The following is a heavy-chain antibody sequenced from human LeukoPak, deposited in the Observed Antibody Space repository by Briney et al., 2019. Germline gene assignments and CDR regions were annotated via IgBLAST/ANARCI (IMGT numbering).Heavy chain of an antibody. CDR3: ARVDGSPDY. CDR2: MNTKSGNT. Sequence: ASVKVSCKASGYTFTRYDINWVRQATGQGLEWMGWMNTKSGNTGRAQKFQGRVTITRDTSISTVYMELSSLRSEDTALYFCARVDGSPDYWGQGTLVTVSS. D-gene: IGHD2-15*01. J-gene: IGHJ4*02. CDR1: GYTFTRYD. V-gene: IGHV1-8*03.